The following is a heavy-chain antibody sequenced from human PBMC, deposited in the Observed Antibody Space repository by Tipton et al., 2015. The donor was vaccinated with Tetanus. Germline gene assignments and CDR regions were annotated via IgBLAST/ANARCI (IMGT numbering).Heavy chain of an antibody. CDR1: GYTFTGYY. Sequence: QLVQSGAELKKPGASVKVSCTASGYTFTGYYMYWVRQAPGQGLEWVGWIDPNSGDTIYAQNFQGRVTMTRDTSISTVYMELSRLRSDDTAVYYCARDRGDFIYYGMDVWGPGTTVPVS. D-gene: IGHD2-21*01. CDR3: ARDRGDFIYYGMDV. J-gene: IGHJ6*02. CDR2: IDPNSGDT. V-gene: IGHV1-2*02.